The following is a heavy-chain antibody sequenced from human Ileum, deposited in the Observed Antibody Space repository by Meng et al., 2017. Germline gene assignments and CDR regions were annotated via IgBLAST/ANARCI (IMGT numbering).Heavy chain of an antibody. CDR2: INHSGST. CDR1: GGAFSGYY. Sequence: PEGGPGLLKPSETLSLPCCVYGGAFSGYYWSWFRQPPGKGLEWIGEINHSGSTNYNPSLKSRVTISVDTSKNQFSLKLSSVTAADTAVYYCARGSIEGYYDSSGYGTFFNYWGQGTLVTVSS. D-gene: IGHD3-22*01. CDR3: ARGSIEGYYDSSGYGTFFNY. J-gene: IGHJ4*02. V-gene: IGHV4-34*01.